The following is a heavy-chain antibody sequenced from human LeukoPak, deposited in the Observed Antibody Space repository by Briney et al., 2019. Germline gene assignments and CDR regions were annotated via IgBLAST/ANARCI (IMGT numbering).Heavy chain of an antibody. CDR1: GFTFSSYE. J-gene: IGHJ4*02. V-gene: IGHV3-23*01. Sequence: GGSLRLSCAASGFTFSSYEMNWVRQAPGKGLEWVSAISGSGGSTYYADSVKGRFTISRDNSKNTLYLQMNSLRAEDTAVYYCAKNEYSSSWYDYWGQGTLVTVSS. CDR2: ISGSGGST. D-gene: IGHD6-13*01. CDR3: AKNEYSSSWYDY.